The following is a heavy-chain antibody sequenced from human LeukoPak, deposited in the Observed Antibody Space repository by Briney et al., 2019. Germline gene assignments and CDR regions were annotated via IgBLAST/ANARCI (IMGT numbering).Heavy chain of an antibody. V-gene: IGHV4-61*02. J-gene: IGHJ4*02. CDR1: GGSISSGSYY. D-gene: IGHD3-3*01. CDR2: IYTSGST. Sequence: SQTLSLTCTVSGGSISSGSYYWSWIRQPAGKGLEWIGRIYTSGSTNYNPSLKSRVTISVDTSKNQFSLKLSSVTAADTAVYYCARASVDTIFGVVIPSWGQGTLVTVSS. CDR3: ARASVDTIFGVVIPS.